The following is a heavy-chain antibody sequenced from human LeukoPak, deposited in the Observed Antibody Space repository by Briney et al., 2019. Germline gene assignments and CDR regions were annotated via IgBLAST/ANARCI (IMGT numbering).Heavy chain of an antibody. V-gene: IGHV3-21*01. CDR3: ARSQGTSCQECAFDI. D-gene: IGHD2-2*01. Sequence: GGSLRLSCAASGFTFSSYSMNWVRQAPGKGLEWVSSISSSSSYIYYADSVKGRFTISRDNAKNSLYLQMNSLRAEDTAVYYCARSQGTSCQECAFDIWGQGTMVTVSS. CDR1: GFTFSSYS. CDR2: ISSSSSYI. J-gene: IGHJ3*02.